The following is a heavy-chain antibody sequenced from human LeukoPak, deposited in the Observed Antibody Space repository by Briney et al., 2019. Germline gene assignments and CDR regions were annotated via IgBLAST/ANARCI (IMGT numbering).Heavy chain of an antibody. V-gene: IGHV4-61*01. D-gene: IGHD3-3*01. CDR2: IYYGGNT. Sequence: PSETLSLTCAVSGDSVSSSNYYWSWIRQPPGKGLEWIGYIYYGGNTNYNPSLQSRVTISVDTSKSQFSLKLSSVTAADTAVYYCARHERITIFGVVRVGGYFDYWGQGTLVTVSS. J-gene: IGHJ4*02. CDR1: GDSVSSSNYY. CDR3: ARHERITIFGVVRVGGYFDY.